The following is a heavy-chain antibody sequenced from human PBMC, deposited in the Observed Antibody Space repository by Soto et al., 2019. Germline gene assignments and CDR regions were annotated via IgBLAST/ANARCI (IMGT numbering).Heavy chain of an antibody. CDR3: AKDSNLYDFWSGYYVSWFDP. V-gene: IGHV3-74*01. Sequence: GGSLRLSCAASGFTFSNYWMHWVRQAPGKGLVWISRINDQGGSPTYADSVKGRFTISRDNSKNTLYLQMNSLRAEDTAVYYCAKDSNLYDFWSGYYVSWFDPWGQGTLVTVSS. CDR2: INDQGGSP. J-gene: IGHJ5*02. CDR1: GFTFSNYW. D-gene: IGHD3-3*01.